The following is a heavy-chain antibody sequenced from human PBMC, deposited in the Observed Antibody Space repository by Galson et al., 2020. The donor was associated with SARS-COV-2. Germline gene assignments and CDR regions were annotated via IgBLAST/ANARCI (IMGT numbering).Heavy chain of an antibody. CDR2: ISYDGSNK. CDR1: VFDFSSHA. Sequence: GESLKISCAASVFDFSSHAMHWVRQAPGKGPEWVAVISYDGSNKYYADSVKGRITIARDNSKKTLYLQMNSLRAEDTAVYYCARPHYFDSGGYRPGAFDLWGRGTLVTVSS. D-gene: IGHD3-22*01. V-gene: IGHV3-30*04. CDR3: ARPHYFDSGGYRPGAFDL. J-gene: IGHJ2*01.